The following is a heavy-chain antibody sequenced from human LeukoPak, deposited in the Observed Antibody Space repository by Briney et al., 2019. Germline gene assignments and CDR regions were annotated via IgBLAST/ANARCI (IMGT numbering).Heavy chain of an antibody. J-gene: IGHJ4*02. CDR2: IRYDGSNK. V-gene: IGHV3-30*02. D-gene: IGHD3-10*01. CDR3: ARDRPLWFGEAGFDY. CDR1: GFTFSSYG. Sequence: GGSLRLSCAASGFTFSSYGMHWVRQAPGKGLEWVAFIRYDGSNKYYADSEKGRFTISRDNTRDSLYLQMNSLRAEDTAVYYCARDRPLWFGEAGFDYWGQGTLVTVSS.